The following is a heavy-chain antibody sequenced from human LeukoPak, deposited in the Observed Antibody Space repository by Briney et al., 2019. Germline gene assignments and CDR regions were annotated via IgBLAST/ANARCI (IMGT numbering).Heavy chain of an antibody. CDR2: IIPILGIA. Sequence: SVKVSCKASGGTFSSYAISWVRQAPGQGLEWMGRIIPILGIANYAQKFQGRVTITADKSTSTAYMELSSLRSEDTAVYYCARGISWLSPFDIWGQGTMVTVSS. CDR1: GGTFSSYA. D-gene: IGHD3-9*01. V-gene: IGHV1-69*04. CDR3: ARGISWLSPFDI. J-gene: IGHJ3*02.